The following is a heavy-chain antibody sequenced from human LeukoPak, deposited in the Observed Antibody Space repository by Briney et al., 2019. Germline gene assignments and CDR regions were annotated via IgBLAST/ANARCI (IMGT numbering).Heavy chain of an antibody. V-gene: IGHV4-34*01. J-gene: IGHJ5*02. CDR1: GGSFSGYY. Sequence: PSETLPLTCAVYGGSFSGYYWSWIRQPPGKGLEWIGEINHSGSTNYNPSLKSRVTISVDTSKNQFSLKLSSVTAADTAVYYCARRSSGWYTFRFDPWGQGTLVTVSS. CDR2: INHSGST. CDR3: ARRSSGWYTFRFDP. D-gene: IGHD6-19*01.